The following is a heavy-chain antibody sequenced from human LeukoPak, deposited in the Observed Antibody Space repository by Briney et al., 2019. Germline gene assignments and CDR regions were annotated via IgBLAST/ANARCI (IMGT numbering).Heavy chain of an antibody. Sequence: SETLSLTCTVSGGSISSYYWSWIRQPAGKGLEWIGRIYTSGSTNYNPSLKSPVTMSVDTSKNQFSLKLSSVTAADTAVYYCASTYCSSTSCYKDFDYWGQGTLVTVSS. CDR2: IYTSGST. V-gene: IGHV4-4*07. CDR1: GGSISSYY. CDR3: ASTYCSSTSCYKDFDY. D-gene: IGHD2-2*01. J-gene: IGHJ4*02.